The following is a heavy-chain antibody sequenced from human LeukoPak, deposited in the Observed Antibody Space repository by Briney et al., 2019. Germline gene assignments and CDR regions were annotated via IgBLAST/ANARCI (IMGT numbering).Heavy chain of an antibody. CDR2: IDHTGST. CDR1: GDSISIYY. Sequence: PSETLSLTCSVSGDSISIYYWSWIRQPPGKGLEWIGYIDHTGSTNYNPSLNSRVTISRDNAQNSLFLQMNSLSAEDTAVYYCARGAHDLLTTYYHFDSWGQGALVTVSS. V-gene: IGHV4-59*12. J-gene: IGHJ4*02. D-gene: IGHD3-9*01. CDR3: ARGAHDLLTTYYHFDS.